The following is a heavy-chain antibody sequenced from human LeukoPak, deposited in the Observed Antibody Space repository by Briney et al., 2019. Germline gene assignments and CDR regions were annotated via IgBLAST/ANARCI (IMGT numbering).Heavy chain of an antibody. D-gene: IGHD5-12*01. CDR1: GFPFSSYG. J-gene: IGHJ4*02. CDR3: AKEGGYEPDY. V-gene: IGHV3-30*18. Sequence: GGSLRLSCAAPGFPFSSYGMHWVRQAPGKGLEWVAVISYDGSNKYYADSVKGRFTISRDNSKNTLYLQMNSLRAEDTAVYYCAKEGGYEPDYWGQGTLVTVSS. CDR2: ISYDGSNK.